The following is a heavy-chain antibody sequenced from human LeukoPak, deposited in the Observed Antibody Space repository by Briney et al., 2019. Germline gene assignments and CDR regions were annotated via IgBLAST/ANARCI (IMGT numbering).Heavy chain of an antibody. J-gene: IGHJ4*02. CDR1: GFTFSSYA. Sequence: GGSLRLSCAASGFTFSSYAMSWVRQAPGKGLEWVSAISGSGGSTYYADSVKGRFTISRDNSKNTLYLQMNSLRAEDTAVYYCAKEPEYYYGSGSYSDYWGQGTLVTVS. CDR2: ISGSGGST. V-gene: IGHV3-23*01. CDR3: AKEPEYYYGSGSYSDY. D-gene: IGHD3-10*01.